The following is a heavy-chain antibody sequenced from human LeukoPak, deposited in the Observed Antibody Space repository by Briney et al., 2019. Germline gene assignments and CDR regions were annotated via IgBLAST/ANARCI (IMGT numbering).Heavy chain of an antibody. CDR1: RFAFSDYY. V-gene: IGHV3-11*01. Sequence: PGGSLRLSCMASRFAFSDYYVSWIRQAPGKGLEWVSYISHNGNTKFYADSVKGRFTISRDNTKNSLYLQMNRLRTEDTAVYYCARGYMNFDYWGHGTLVTVSS. CDR2: ISHNGNTK. D-gene: IGHD5-24*01. CDR3: ARGYMNFDY. J-gene: IGHJ4*01.